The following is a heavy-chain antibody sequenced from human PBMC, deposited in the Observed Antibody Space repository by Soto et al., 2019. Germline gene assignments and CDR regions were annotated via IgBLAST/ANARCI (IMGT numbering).Heavy chain of an antibody. D-gene: IGHD3-3*01. Sequence: EVQLVESGGGLVQPGGSLRLTCAASEFTLSTYAMTWVRQAPGKGLEWVSYISRSSGTIYYADSVRGRFTISRENAKNSLYLQMNSLRDEDTAVYYCARAYDFGVIPPYWYFDLWGRGTLVTVSS. V-gene: IGHV3-48*02. CDR2: ISRSSGTI. J-gene: IGHJ2*01. CDR1: EFTLSTYA. CDR3: ARAYDFGVIPPYWYFDL.